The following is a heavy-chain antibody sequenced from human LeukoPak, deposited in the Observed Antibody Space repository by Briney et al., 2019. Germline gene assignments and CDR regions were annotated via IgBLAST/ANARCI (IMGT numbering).Heavy chain of an antibody. CDR2: IYTSGST. J-gene: IGHJ3*02. Sequence: SETLSLTCTVSGGSIIGYYWTWIRQPPGKGLEWIGYIYTSGSTNYNPSLKRRVTISVDMSKNQFSLQLSSVTAADTAVYYCARQSCSSTSCTHPNVFHIWGQGTMVTVSP. CDR1: GGSIIGYY. V-gene: IGHV4-4*09. D-gene: IGHD2-2*01. CDR3: ARQSCSSTSCTHPNVFHI.